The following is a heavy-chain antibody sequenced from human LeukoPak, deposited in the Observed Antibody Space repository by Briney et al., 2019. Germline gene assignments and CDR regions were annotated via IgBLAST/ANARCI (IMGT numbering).Heavy chain of an antibody. V-gene: IGHV4-61*02. CDR3: ARDSSPEELDPAFDM. Sequence: SQTLSLTCTVSGGSISSGSYYWSWIRQPAGKGLEWIGRFYASGNTNYNPSLKSRVTISVDTSKNQFSLKLRSVTAGDTALYYCARDSSPEELDPAFDMWGQGTLVTVSS. CDR2: FYASGNT. CDR1: GGSISSGSYY. J-gene: IGHJ3*02. D-gene: IGHD1-14*01.